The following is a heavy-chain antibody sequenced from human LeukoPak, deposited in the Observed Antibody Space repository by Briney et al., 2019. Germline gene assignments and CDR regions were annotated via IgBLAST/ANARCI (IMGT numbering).Heavy chain of an antibody. Sequence: WASVKVSCKASGYTLTSYGITWVRQAHGQGLEWMGWISAYNGNTNYAQKFQGRVTMTTDTSTSTAYMELRSLRFDDTAVYYCARSPEWFGESRNYYFDYWGQGTLVTVSS. CDR1: GYTLTSYG. V-gene: IGHV1-18*01. D-gene: IGHD3-10*01. CDR3: ARSPEWFGESRNYYFDY. CDR2: ISAYNGNT. J-gene: IGHJ4*02.